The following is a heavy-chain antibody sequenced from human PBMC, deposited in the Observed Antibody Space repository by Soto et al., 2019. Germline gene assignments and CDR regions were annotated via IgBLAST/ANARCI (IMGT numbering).Heavy chain of an antibody. V-gene: IGHV3-7*03. CDR1: GFTFSSYW. CDR3: VKDRARGYSYGYWYYFDS. Sequence: GGSLRLSCAASGFTFSSYWMSWVRQAPGKGLEWVANIKQDGSEKYYVDSVKGRFTISRDNAKNSLYLQMNSLRPEDTGLYHCVKDRARGYSYGYWYYFDSWGQGTMVTVSS. CDR2: IKQDGSEK. D-gene: IGHD5-18*01. J-gene: IGHJ4*02.